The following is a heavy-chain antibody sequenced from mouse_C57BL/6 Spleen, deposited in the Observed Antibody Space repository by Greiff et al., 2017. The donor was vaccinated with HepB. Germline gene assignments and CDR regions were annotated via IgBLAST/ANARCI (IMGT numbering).Heavy chain of an antibody. V-gene: IGHV1-55*01. Sequence: QVQLKQPGAELVKPGASVKMSCKASGYTFTSYWITWVKQRPGQGLEWIGDIYPGSGSTNYNEKFKSKATLTVDTSSSTAYMQLSSLTSEDSAVYYCARGDGYDEGSMDYWGQGTSVTVSS. CDR2: IYPGSGST. CDR3: ARGDGYDEGSMDY. J-gene: IGHJ4*01. CDR1: GYTFTSYW. D-gene: IGHD2-2*01.